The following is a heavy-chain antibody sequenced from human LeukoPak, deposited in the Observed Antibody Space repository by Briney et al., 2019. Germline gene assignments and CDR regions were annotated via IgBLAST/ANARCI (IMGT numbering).Heavy chain of an antibody. V-gene: IGHV3-21*01. D-gene: IGHD5-12*01. CDR1: GFTFSSYT. Sequence: GGSLRLSCAASGFTFSSYTMSWVRQAPGRGLEWVSSISSSSSYIYYADSVKGRFTISRGNAKNSLYPQMNSLRAEDTAVYYCVRAGYSGYDWPFDYWGQGTLVTVSS. CDR2: ISSSSSYI. J-gene: IGHJ4*02. CDR3: VRAGYSGYDWPFDY.